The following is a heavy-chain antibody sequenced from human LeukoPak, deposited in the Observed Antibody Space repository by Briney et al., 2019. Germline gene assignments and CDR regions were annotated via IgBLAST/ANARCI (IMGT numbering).Heavy chain of an antibody. CDR2: MYLSGTT. CDR3: ARGSGSGVPFDF. CDR1: GDSINSLDL. J-gene: IGHJ4*02. V-gene: IGHV4-4*02. Sequence: SETLSLTCTVSGDSINSLDLWSWVRQPPGKGLEWIGEMYLSGTTHSNPSVKSRVTISIDKSKNQFFLNLSSVTAADTAVYYCARGSGSGVPFDFWGQGTLVTVSS. D-gene: IGHD3-10*01.